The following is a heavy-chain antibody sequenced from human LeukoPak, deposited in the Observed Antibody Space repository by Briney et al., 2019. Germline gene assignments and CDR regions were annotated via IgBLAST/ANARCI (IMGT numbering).Heavy chain of an antibody. J-gene: IGHJ4*02. CDR3: ARDYIAYDPLDY. Sequence: GGSLRLSCAASGFTFRTYDMNGVRQAPGKGLEWVSSISSRSSSIYYADSVKGRFTISRDNAKDSLYLQMNSLRAEDTAVYWCARDYIAYDPLDYWGQGTLVTVSS. CDR1: GFTFRTYD. V-gene: IGHV3-21*04. CDR2: ISSRSSSI. D-gene: IGHD3-3*01.